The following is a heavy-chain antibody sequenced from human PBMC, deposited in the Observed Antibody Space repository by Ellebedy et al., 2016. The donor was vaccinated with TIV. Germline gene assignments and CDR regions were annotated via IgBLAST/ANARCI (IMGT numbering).Heavy chain of an antibody. CDR3: TKDLLRGIWGGSGRDY. D-gene: IGHD7-27*01. Sequence: SLKISCAASGFTFDDYAMHWVRQAPGKGLEWVSGISWRGHYIGYADSVRGRFTISRGNAKNSLYLQMHSLRIEDTAVYYCTKDLLRGIWGGSGRDYWGQGTLVTVSS. CDR2: ISWRGHYI. J-gene: IGHJ4*02. V-gene: IGHV3-9*01. CDR1: GFTFDDYA.